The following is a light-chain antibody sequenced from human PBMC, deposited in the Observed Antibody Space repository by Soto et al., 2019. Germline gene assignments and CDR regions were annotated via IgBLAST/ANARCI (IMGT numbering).Light chain of an antibody. J-gene: IGKJ2*01. Sequence: DIQMTQSPSSLSASVGDRVTITCRASQGISNYLAWYQQRPGKGPKLLIYAASTLHSGVPSRFSGGRSGTEFTLTISSLQPEDVATYYCQKCDSAPFTFGQGTTLEIK. CDR3: QKCDSAPFT. CDR2: AAS. V-gene: IGKV1-27*01. CDR1: QGISNY.